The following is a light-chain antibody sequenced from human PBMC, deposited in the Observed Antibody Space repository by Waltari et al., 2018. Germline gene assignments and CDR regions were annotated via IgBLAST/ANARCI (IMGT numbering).Light chain of an antibody. V-gene: IGKV3-20*01. CDR2: HAS. CDR3: QKYDFLPAT. CDR1: QGVGKY. J-gene: IGKJ1*01. Sequence: EIVLTQSPGTLSLSPGARATLSCRASQGVGKYLAWYPQRPGQAPRLLLYHASIRATGIPDRFSGSGYGTDVSLTISRLEPEDFAVYYCQKYDFLPATFGQGTTVEIK.